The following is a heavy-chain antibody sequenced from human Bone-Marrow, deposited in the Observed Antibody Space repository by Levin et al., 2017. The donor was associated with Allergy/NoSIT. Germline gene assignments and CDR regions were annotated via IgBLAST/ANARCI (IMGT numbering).Heavy chain of an antibody. Sequence: LSLTCAASGFTFSSFNMNWVRQPPGKGLEWVSSISSSGDYKFYADSVKGRFTISRDNAKNSLYLQMNSLRAEDTAVYYCASSGTSPYYYYYAMDVWGQGTTVTVSS. CDR3: ASSGTSPYYYYYAMDV. CDR2: ISSSGDYK. J-gene: IGHJ6*02. V-gene: IGHV3-21*01. CDR1: GFTFSSFN.